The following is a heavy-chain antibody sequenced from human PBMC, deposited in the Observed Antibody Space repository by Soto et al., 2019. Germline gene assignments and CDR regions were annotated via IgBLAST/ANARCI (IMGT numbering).Heavy chain of an antibody. V-gene: IGHV1-69*06. CDR3: AAKQSVVGTANNYGMDV. CDR1: GGTFSSYA. J-gene: IGHJ6*02. CDR2: IIPIFGTA. Sequence: SVKVSCKASGGTFSSYAISWVRQAPGQGLEWMGGIIPIFGTANYAQKFQGRVTITADKSTSTAYMELSSLRSEDTAVYYCAAKQSVVGTANNYGMDVWGQGTTVTVSS. D-gene: IGHD2-21*02.